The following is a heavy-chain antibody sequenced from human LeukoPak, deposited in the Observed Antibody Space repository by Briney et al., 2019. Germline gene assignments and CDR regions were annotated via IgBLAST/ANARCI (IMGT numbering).Heavy chain of an antibody. J-gene: IGHJ3*01. CDR2: ISWNSGSI. CDR3: ASNYGSGSYSGDAFDF. V-gene: IGHV3-9*01. D-gene: IGHD3-10*01. CDR1: GFTFDDYA. Sequence: GGSLRLSCAASGFTFDDYAMHWVRQAPGKGLEWVSGISWNSGSIGYADSVKGRFTISRGNAKNSLYLQMSSLRAEDTAMYYCASNYGSGSYSGDAFDFWGQGTMVTVSS.